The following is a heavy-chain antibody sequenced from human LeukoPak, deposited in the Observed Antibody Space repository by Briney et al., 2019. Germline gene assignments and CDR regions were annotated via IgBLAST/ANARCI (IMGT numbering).Heavy chain of an antibody. CDR2: KNHSGST. V-gene: IGHV4-34*01. D-gene: IGHD6-19*01. J-gene: IGHJ6*02. CDR3: AKIAVADGMDV. Sequence: PSETLSLTCAVYGGSFSGYYWSWIRQPPGKGLEWIGEKNHSGSTNYNPSLKSRVTISVDTSKNQFSLKLRSVTAADTAVYYCAKIAVADGMDVWGQGATVTVSS. CDR1: GGSFSGYY.